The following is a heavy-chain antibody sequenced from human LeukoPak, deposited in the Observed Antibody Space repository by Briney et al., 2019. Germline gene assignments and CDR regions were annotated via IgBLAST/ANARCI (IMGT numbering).Heavy chain of an antibody. D-gene: IGHD1-26*01. CDR2: TSSDGSNN. CDR3: AKKSSGTSSELPDY. Sequence: PGGSLRLSCAASGFTFSLYGMHWVRQAPGKGLEWVAVTSSDGSNNHYADSVRGRFTISRDNSKNTLYVQMNSLRPEDTAVYYCAKKSSGTSSELPDYWGQGTLVTVSS. CDR1: GFTFSLYG. J-gene: IGHJ4*02. V-gene: IGHV3-30*18.